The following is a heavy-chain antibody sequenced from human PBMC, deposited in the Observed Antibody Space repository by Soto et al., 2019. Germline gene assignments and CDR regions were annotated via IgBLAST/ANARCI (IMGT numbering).Heavy chain of an antibody. CDR2: ISSNGGST. D-gene: IGHD3-3*01. Sequence: GGSLRLSCSASGFTFSSYAMHWVRQAPGKEMEYVSAISSNGGSTYYADSVKGRFTISRDNSKNTLYLQMSSLKAEDTAVYYCVKYDFWSGYYPATKNYYYYYGMDVWGQGTTVTVSS. V-gene: IGHV3-64D*08. CDR1: GFTFSSYA. CDR3: VKYDFWSGYYPATKNYYYYYGMDV. J-gene: IGHJ6*02.